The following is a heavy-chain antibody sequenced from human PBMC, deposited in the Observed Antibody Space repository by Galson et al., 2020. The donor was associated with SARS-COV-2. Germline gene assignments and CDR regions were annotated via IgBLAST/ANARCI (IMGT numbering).Heavy chain of an antibody. Sequence: GESLKISCQGSGYSFTSYWIGWVRQMPGKGMEWMGIIYPGDSDTRYSPSFQGQVTISADKSISTAYLQWSSLKASDTAMYYCAMNPDYYDSSGPHAFDIWGQGTMVTVSS. CDR3: AMNPDYYDSSGPHAFDI. V-gene: IGHV5-51*01. CDR1: GYSFTSYW. D-gene: IGHD3-22*01. CDR2: IYPGDSDT. J-gene: IGHJ3*02.